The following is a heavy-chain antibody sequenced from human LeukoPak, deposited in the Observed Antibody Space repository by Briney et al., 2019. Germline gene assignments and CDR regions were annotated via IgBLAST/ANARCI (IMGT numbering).Heavy chain of an antibody. CDR1: GGSISSSSYY. D-gene: IGHD3-16*02. J-gene: IGHJ3*02. V-gene: IGHV4-39*07. CDR3: ARSSLMITFGGVIAPPAFDI. Sequence: PSETLSLTCTVSGGSISSSSYYWGWIRPPPGKGLEWIGSIYYSGSTYYNPSLKSRVTISVDTSKNQFSLKLSSVTAADTAVYYCARSSLMITFGGVIAPPAFDIWGQGTMVTVSS. CDR2: IYYSGST.